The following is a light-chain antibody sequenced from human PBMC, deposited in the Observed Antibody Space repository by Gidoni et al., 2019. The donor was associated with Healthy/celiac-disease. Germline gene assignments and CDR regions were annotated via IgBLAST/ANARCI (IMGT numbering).Light chain of an antibody. Sequence: EIQMTQSPSTLSASVEDRVTITCRASQRISSWLAWYQQKPGKAPKLLIYKASSLESGVPSMFSGSGSGTDFTLPISSLQPDDFATYYCQQYNSYPYTFGQGTKLEIK. CDR3: QQYNSYPYT. CDR1: QRISSW. V-gene: IGKV1-5*03. CDR2: KAS. J-gene: IGKJ2*01.